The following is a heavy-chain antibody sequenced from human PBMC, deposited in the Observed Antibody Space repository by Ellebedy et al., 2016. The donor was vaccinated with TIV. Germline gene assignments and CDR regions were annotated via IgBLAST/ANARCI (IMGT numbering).Heavy chain of an antibody. CDR3: ASWGVYYYYGMDV. CDR1: GYTFTSYG. V-gene: IGHV1-18*04. CDR2: ISAYNGNT. J-gene: IGHJ6*02. D-gene: IGHD3-16*01. Sequence: ASVKVSCXASGYTFTSYGISWVRQAPGQGLEWMGWISAYNGNTNYAQKLQGRVTMTRDTSTSTAYMELSRLRSDDTAVYYCASWGVYYYYGMDVWGQGTTVTVSS.